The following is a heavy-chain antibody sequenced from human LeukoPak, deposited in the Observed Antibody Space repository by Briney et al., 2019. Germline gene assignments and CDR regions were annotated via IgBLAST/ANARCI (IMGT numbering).Heavy chain of an antibody. Sequence: SETLSLTCTVSGGSISSYYWSWIRQPAGKGLEWIGRIYTSGSTNYNPSLKSRVTMSVDTSKNQFSLKLSSVTAADTAVYYCARDRGPAETTCSDPWGRGTRVTFSS. V-gene: IGHV4-4*07. D-gene: IGHD1/OR15-1a*01. CDR1: GGSISSYY. J-gene: IGHJ5*02. CDR3: ARDRGPAETTCSDP. CDR2: IYTSGST.